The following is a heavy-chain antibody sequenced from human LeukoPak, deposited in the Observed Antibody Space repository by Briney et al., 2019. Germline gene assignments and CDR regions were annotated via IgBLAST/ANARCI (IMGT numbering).Heavy chain of an antibody. CDR3: ARVSYQEGVDY. CDR1: GGSINGGNYY. D-gene: IGHD2-2*01. V-gene: IGHV4-61*02. J-gene: IGHJ4*02. CDR2: ISPSGST. Sequence: PSETLSLTCTISGGSINGGNYYWTWLRQPAGKGLEWIGRISPSGSTNHNPSLTSRVTISVDTSKNQFSLKLNFVTAADTAVYYCARVSYQEGVDYWGQGTLVTVSS.